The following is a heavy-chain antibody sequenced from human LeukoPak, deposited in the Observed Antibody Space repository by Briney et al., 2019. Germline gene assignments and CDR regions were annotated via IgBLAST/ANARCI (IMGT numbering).Heavy chain of an antibody. CDR1: GFTVSSNY. Sequence: GGSLRLSCAASGFTVSSNYMSWGRQAPGKGLEWVSVIYSGGSTYYADSVKGRFTISRDNSKNTLYLQMNSLRAEDTAVYYCARDQWGGDYGLGYWGQGTLVTVSS. D-gene: IGHD4-17*01. CDR3: ARDQWGGDYGLGY. CDR2: IYSGGST. J-gene: IGHJ4*02. V-gene: IGHV3-53*01.